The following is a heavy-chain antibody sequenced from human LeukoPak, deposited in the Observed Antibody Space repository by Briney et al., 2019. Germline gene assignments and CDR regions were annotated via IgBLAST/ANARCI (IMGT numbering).Heavy chain of an antibody. CDR1: GFTFSSYA. J-gene: IGHJ5*02. CDR2: ISGSGGST. V-gene: IGHV3-23*01. Sequence: PGGSLRLSCAASGFTFSSYAMSWVRQAPGKGLEWVSAISGSGGSTYYADSVKGRFTISRDNSKNTLYLQMNSLRAEDTAVYYCAKDGYCSSTSCYVGDVDGWFDPWGQGTLVTVSS. D-gene: IGHD2-2*03. CDR3: AKDGYCSSTSCYVGDVDGWFDP.